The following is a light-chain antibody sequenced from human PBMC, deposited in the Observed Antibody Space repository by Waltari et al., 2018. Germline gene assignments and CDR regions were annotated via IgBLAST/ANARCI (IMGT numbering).Light chain of an antibody. CDR3: QQYNNLPVT. Sequence: DIQMTQSPSSLSASVGDRVTITCQATQDISNYLNWFQQKPGKAPKLLIFDTSNLETGVPSRFSGGGYGTDFTFTINSLQPEDIATYYCQQYNNLPVTFSGGTKVEIK. CDR1: QDISNY. J-gene: IGKJ4*01. CDR2: DTS. V-gene: IGKV1-33*01.